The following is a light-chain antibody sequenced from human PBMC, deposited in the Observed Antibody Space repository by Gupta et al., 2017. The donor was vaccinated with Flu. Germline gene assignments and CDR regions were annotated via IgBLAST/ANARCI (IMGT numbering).Light chain of an antibody. J-gene: IGKJ4*01. CDR2: MGS. CDR3: LQDRHTPLT. V-gene: IGKV1-5*03. Sequence: ITSRANQTVDNWLDWYLQKPGRAPKSLIYMGSSLATGVPARFSGSGSGTEFRLTIISLEPDDVATYYCLQDRHTPLTFGEGTKVEIK. CDR1: QTVDNW.